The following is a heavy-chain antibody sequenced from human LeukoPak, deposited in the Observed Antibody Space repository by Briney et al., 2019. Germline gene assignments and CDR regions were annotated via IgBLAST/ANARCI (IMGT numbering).Heavy chain of an antibody. CDR3: ARPRTTVLTPLNY. CDR1: GNTFTDYY. V-gene: IGHV1-2*02. CDR2: INPNSGGT. J-gene: IGHJ4*02. Sequence: ASVKVSCKASGNTFTDYYIHWVRQAPGQGLERMGWINPNSGGTNYAQKFQGRVTMTRDTSITTAYMDLSSLRSDDTAVYYCARPRTTVLTPLNYWGQGALVTVSS. D-gene: IGHD4-23*01.